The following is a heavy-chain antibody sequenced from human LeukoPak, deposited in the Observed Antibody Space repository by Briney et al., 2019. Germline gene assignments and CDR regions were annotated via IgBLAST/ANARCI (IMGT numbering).Heavy chain of an antibody. CDR2: IIPIFGTA. J-gene: IGHJ4*02. Sequence: ASVKVSCKASGGTFSSYAISWVRQAPGQGLEWMGGIIPIFGTANYAQKFQGRVTITMDESTSTAYMELSSLRSEDTAVYYCAIGYSSKGPNYWGQGTLVTVSS. V-gene: IGHV1-69*05. CDR1: GGTFSSYA. D-gene: IGHD6-13*01. CDR3: AIGYSSKGPNY.